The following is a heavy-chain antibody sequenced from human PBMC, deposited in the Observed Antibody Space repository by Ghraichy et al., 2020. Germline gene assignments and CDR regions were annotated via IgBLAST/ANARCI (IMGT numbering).Heavy chain of an antibody. V-gene: IGHV3-33*08. J-gene: IGHJ4*02. Sequence: GGSLRLSCAASGFTFSSYGMHWVRQAPGKGLEWVAVIWYDGSNKYYADSVKGRFTISRDNSKNTLYLQMNSLRAEDTAVYYCASSGYDYPPQIDYWGRGTLVTVSS. D-gene: IGHD5-12*01. CDR1: GFTFSSYG. CDR3: ASSGYDYPPQIDY. CDR2: IWYDGSNK.